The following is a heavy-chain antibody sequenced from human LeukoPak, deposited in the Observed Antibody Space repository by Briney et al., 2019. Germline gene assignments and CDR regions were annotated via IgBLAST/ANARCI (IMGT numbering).Heavy chain of an antibody. CDR1: GFIFSTYV. CDR3: ARGDSYYYGSGTFQH. CDR2: ISHDGRDK. D-gene: IGHD3-10*01. V-gene: IGHV3-30*14. Sequence: GRSLRLSCAASGFIFSTYVMHWVRQPPGKGLEWVAAISHDGRDKYSADSVKGRFTISRDNSKNTLYLQMNSLRADDTAVYYCARGDSYYYGSGTFQHWGQGTPVTVSS. J-gene: IGHJ1*01.